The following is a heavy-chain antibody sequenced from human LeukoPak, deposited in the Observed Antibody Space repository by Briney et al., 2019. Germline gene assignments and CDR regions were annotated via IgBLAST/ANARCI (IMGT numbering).Heavy chain of an antibody. CDR1: GGSISSGGYS. D-gene: IGHD3-10*01. J-gene: IGHJ3*02. CDR3: TASYYYGSGSAVDAFDI. Sequence: SETLSLTCAVSGGSISSGGYSWSWIRQPPGKGLEWIGYNYHSGSTYYNPSLKSRVTISVDRSKNQFSLKLSSVTAADTAVYYCTASYYYGSGSAVDAFDIWGQGTMVTVSS. CDR2: NYHSGST. V-gene: IGHV4-30-2*01.